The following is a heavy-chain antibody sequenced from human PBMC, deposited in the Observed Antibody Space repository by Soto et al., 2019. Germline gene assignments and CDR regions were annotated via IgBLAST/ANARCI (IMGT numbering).Heavy chain of an antibody. D-gene: IGHD6-13*01. CDR1: GGSISSNY. V-gene: IGHV4-59*01. Sequence: SETLSLTCTVSGGSISSNYWTWIRQPPGKGLEWIGYVYSSGSTNYNPSLKSRVTISEDTSKSQFSLKVNSMTAADTAVYYCARYRREAVAGYTLDNWGQGILVTVSS. J-gene: IGHJ4*02. CDR2: VYSSGST. CDR3: ARYRREAVAGYTLDN.